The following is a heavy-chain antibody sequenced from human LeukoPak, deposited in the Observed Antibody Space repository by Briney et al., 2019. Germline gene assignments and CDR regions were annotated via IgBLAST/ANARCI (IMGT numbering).Heavy chain of an antibody. D-gene: IGHD4-17*01. V-gene: IGHV4-38-2*02. CDR3: ARADYGDYVLDY. CDR1: GYSISSGYY. CDR2: FYDSGST. Sequence: SETLSLTCTVSGYSISSGYYWGWIRQPPGKGLEWIGSFYDSGSTNYNPSLKSRVTISVDKSKNQFSLKPSSVTAADTAVYYCARADYGDYVLDYWGQGTLVTVSS. J-gene: IGHJ4*02.